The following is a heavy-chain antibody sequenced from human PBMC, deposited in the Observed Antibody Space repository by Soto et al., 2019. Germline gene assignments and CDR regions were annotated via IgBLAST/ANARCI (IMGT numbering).Heavy chain of an antibody. CDR3: ARNSIEVGYSSPNYYYYGMDV. J-gene: IGHJ6*01. D-gene: IGHD6-13*01. Sequence: ESLNISCTGSGSSFTSYCLGWVLXXPVKVLXXXGIXXPGASYTRYSPSFQGQLTIXAXKSISTXYLQWRSLXASDTAMYYCARNSIEVGYSSPNYYYYGMDVWGQGTTVTVSS. CDR2: XXPGASYT. V-gene: IGHV5-51*01. CDR1: GSSFTSYC.